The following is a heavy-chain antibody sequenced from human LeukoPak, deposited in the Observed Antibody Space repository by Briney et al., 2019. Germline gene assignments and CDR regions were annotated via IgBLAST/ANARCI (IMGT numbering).Heavy chain of an antibody. V-gene: IGHV4-59*01. CDR1: GGSISSYY. D-gene: IGHD6-13*01. CDR2: IYYSGST. Sequence: PSETLSLTCTVSGGSISSYYWSWIRQPPGKGLEWIGYIYYSGSTNYNPSLKSRVTISVDTSKNQFSLKLSSVTAADTAVYYCATTVGSSSWYGYWGQGTLVTVSS. J-gene: IGHJ4*02. CDR3: ATTVGSSSWYGY.